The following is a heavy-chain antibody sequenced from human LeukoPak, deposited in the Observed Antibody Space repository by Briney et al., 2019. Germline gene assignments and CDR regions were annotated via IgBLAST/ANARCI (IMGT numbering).Heavy chain of an antibody. Sequence: SVKVSCKASGGTFSSYAISWVRQAPGQGLEWMGRIIPILGIANYAQKFQGRVTITADKSTSTAYMELSSLRSEDTVVYYCAGDHSGSSSWFQYYYYGMDVWGQGTTVTVSS. CDR1: GGTFSSYA. CDR2: IIPILGIA. D-gene: IGHD6-13*01. V-gene: IGHV1-69*04. J-gene: IGHJ6*02. CDR3: AGDHSGSSSWFQYYYYGMDV.